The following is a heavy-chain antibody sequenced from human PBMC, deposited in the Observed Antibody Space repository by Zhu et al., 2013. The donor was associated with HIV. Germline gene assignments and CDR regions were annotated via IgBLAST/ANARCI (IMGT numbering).Heavy chain of an antibody. CDR1: GHSMTRGYY. Sequence: VQLQESGPGLVKPSETLSLTCAVSGHSMTRGYYWGWIRQPPGKGLEWIGSIYYSGSTFYNPSLKSRVTISVDTSKNQFSLRLSSVTAADTAVYYCARDPQHPAGDAFDIWGQGTMVTGLF. V-gene: IGHV4-38-2*02. J-gene: IGHJ3*02. CDR2: IYYSGST. CDR3: ARDPQHPAGDAFDI.